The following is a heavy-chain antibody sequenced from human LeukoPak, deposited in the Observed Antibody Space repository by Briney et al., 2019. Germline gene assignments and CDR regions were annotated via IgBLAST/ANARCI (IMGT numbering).Heavy chain of an antibody. CDR1: GYPFTTYE. V-gene: IGHV1-8*01. CDR2: VHPDTGYA. D-gene: IGHD1-14*01. Sequence: ASVKVSCKTSGYPFTTYEINWVRQAAGQGLEWMGWVHPDTGYADYAQKYQGRVTMTSDTSISTAYMELSSLRSDDTAVYFCARGPRNDPWGQGTLVTVSS. J-gene: IGHJ5*02. CDR3: ARGPRNDP.